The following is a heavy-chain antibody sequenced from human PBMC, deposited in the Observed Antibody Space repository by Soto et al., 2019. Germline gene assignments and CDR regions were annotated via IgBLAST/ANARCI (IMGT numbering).Heavy chain of an antibody. J-gene: IGHJ3*02. V-gene: IGHV5-10-1*01. CDR1: GYSFTSYW. D-gene: IGHD5-12*01. Sequence: GEALKISCKGSGYSFTSYWISWVRQMPGKGLEWMGKIDPSDSYTNYSPSFQGDVTISADKSISTAYLQWSSLKASDTAMYYCARRDRGGYNDHDAFDIWGQGTMVTVSS. CDR2: IDPSDSYT. CDR3: ARRDRGGYNDHDAFDI.